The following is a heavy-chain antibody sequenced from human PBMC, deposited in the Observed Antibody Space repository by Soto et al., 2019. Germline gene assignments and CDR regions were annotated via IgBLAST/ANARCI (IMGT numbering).Heavy chain of an antibody. D-gene: IGHD3-10*01. V-gene: IGHV4-39*01. Sequence: PSETLSHTWTGSGGSVSSNTYSWCWLRQSPGKGLEWIGTIYSSENTYYNPSLLSLVTISVDTSKNEFSLRLSSVTAADTAVYYCASYKGGEFLKGSRLDFSALGTTV. J-gene: IGHJ6*02. CDR3: ASYKGGEFLKGSRLDF. CDR1: GGSVSSNTYS. CDR2: IYSSENT.